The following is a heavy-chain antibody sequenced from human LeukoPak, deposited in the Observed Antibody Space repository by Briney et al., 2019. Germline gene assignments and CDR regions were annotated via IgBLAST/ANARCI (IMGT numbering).Heavy chain of an antibody. D-gene: IGHD4-17*01. CDR2: ISPTGSTI. CDR3: ARQSGTMVTTRFDY. J-gene: IGHJ4*02. V-gene: IGHV3-48*01. Sequence: GGSLRLSCAASGFTLSSYSMNWVRQAPGKGPEWVSYISPTGSTIYYADSVKGRFTISRDNAKNSLYLQMNSLRAEDTAIYYCARQSGTMVTTRFDYWGQGTLVTVSS. CDR1: GFTLSSYS.